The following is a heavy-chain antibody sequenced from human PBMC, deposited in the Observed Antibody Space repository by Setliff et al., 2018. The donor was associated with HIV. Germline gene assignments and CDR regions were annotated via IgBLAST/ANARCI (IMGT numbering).Heavy chain of an antibody. CDR3: ARGKTWLRLLDY. CDR2: INTHSGYT. J-gene: IGHJ4*02. V-gene: IGHV1-18*01. Sequence: GASVKVSCKASGYTFNNYGISWVRQAPGQGLEWMGWINTHSGYTNYAQNVQGSVTVTMDTSTSTAYMELRSLKSDDTAVYYCARGKTWLRLLDYWGQGTLVTVSS. D-gene: IGHD5-12*01. CDR1: GYTFNNYG.